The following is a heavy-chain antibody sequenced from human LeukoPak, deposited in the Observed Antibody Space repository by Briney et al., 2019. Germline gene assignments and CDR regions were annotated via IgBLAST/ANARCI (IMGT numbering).Heavy chain of an antibody. CDR1: GFTFSSYS. J-gene: IGHJ4*02. CDR2: IRSKAYGGTT. D-gene: IGHD1-26*01. CDR3: TRAEVGATTAGDY. V-gene: IGHV3-49*04. Sequence: PGGSLRLSCAASGFTFSSYSMNWVRQAPGKGLEWVGFIRSKAYGGTTEYAASVKGRFTISRDDSKSIAYLQMNSLKTEDTAVYYCTRAEVGATTAGDYWGQGTLVTVSS.